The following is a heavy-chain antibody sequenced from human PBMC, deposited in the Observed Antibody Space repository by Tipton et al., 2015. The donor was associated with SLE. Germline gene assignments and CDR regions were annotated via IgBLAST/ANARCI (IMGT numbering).Heavy chain of an antibody. V-gene: IGHV3-7*03. CDR3: AKGGTTVTPWGP. CDR1: GFTFSRHW. CDR2: IKEDGSER. D-gene: IGHD4-17*01. Sequence: SLRLSCAASGFTFSRHWMTWVRQAPGKGLEWVANIKEDGSERYYVNSVDGRFTISRDISRTTVYLQMNSLRAEDTAIYYCAKGGTTVTPWGPWGQGTLVTVSS. J-gene: IGHJ5*02.